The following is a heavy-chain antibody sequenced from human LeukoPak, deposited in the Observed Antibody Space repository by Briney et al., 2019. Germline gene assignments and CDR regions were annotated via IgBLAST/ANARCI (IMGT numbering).Heavy chain of an antibody. J-gene: IGHJ4*02. V-gene: IGHV1-2*02. Sequence: ASVKVSCKASGGTFSSYAISWVRQAPGQGLEWMGWINPNNGDTKYAQEFQGRVTMTTDTSISTAYMELSTLKSDDTAVYYCARGGGAAHFDYWGQGTLVTVSS. CDR3: ARGGGAAHFDY. D-gene: IGHD1-26*01. CDR2: INPNNGDT. CDR1: GGTFSSYA.